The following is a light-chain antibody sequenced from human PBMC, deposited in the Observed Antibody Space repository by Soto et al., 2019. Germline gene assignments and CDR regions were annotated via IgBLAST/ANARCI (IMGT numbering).Light chain of an antibody. J-gene: IGKJ1*01. V-gene: IGKV1-39*01. CDR1: QNIRDY. CDR3: QQAWT. CDR2: AAS. Sequence: DIQVTQSPSSLSASVGDRVTITCRTSQNIRDYLNWYQHKPGKAPKLLIYAASTLQGGVPLRFIGGGSGTHFTLTISSLQPEDFATYYCQQAWTFGQGTKVEIK.